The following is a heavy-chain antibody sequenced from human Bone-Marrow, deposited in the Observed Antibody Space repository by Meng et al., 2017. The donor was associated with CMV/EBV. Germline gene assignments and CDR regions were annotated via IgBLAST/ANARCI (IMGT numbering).Heavy chain of an antibody. V-gene: IGHV3-23*01. CDR2: ISTGGVNT. D-gene: IGHD3-16*01. Sequence: SLRLSCAASGFAFNIYVMSWIRTAPGKGLALVSGISTGGVNTYYADSVKGRSTISRDDAKNTLYLEMNNLRDDDTAVYYCAKIIHGGWGQGTLVTVSS. CDR3: AKIIHGG. CDR1: GFAFNIYV. J-gene: IGHJ4*02.